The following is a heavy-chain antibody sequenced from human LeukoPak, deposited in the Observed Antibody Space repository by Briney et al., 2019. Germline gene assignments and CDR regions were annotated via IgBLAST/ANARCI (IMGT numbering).Heavy chain of an antibody. Sequence: MTGGSLRLSCAASGFTFSNAWMSWVRQAPGKGLEWVGRIKSKTDGGTTDYAAPVKGRFTISRDDSKNTLYLQMNSLKTEDTAVYYCTTTYYYDSSGYYYTLRAFDIWGQGTMVTVSS. CDR3: TTTYYYDSSGYYYTLRAFDI. D-gene: IGHD3-22*01. CDR1: GFTFSNAW. CDR2: IKSKTDGGTT. J-gene: IGHJ3*02. V-gene: IGHV3-15*01.